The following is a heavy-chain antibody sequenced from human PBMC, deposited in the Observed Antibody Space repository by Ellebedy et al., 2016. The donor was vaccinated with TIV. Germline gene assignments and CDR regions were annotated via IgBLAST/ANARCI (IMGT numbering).Heavy chain of an antibody. CDR2: INPTAGST. D-gene: IGHD6-19*01. V-gene: IGHV1-46*01. J-gene: IGHJ6*02. CDR3: ARAPSVDPHMDV. Sequence: AASVKVSCKASGYTFTSYYMHWVRQAPGQGLEWMGIINPTAGSTSSAQKFQGRVTMTSDTSTRTAYMELSSLRSEDTAVYYCARAPSVDPHMDVWGQGTTVTVSS. CDR1: GYTFTSYY.